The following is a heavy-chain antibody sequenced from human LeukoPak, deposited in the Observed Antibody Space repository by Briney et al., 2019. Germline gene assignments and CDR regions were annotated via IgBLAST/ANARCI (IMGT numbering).Heavy chain of an antibody. D-gene: IGHD5/OR15-5a*01. CDR1: GLTLSSYG. Sequence: PGESLRLSCAPSGLTLSSYGMSWVRQAPGKGLEWVSAISGSGGSTYYADSVKGWFTISRDNSKITLYLQMNSVRAEDTAVYYCAKGVYSVFPDSRVLDYWGQGTLVTVSS. CDR2: ISGSGGST. CDR3: AKGVYSVFPDSRVLDY. J-gene: IGHJ4*02. V-gene: IGHV3-23*01.